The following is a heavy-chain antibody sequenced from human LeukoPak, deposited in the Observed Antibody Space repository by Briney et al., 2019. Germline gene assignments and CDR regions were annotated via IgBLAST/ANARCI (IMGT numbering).Heavy chain of an antibody. Sequence: GRSLRLSCAASGFTFSSYGMHWVRQAPGKGLEWVAVIWYDGTNKTYADSVTGRFTISRDNSKNTLFLQMNSLRAEDTAVYYCARVGGYCSSTSCYGYYYYGMDVWGQGTTVTVSS. CDR2: IWYDGTNK. CDR1: GFTFSSYG. D-gene: IGHD2-2*01. V-gene: IGHV3-33*01. CDR3: ARVGGYCSSTSCYGYYYYGMDV. J-gene: IGHJ6*02.